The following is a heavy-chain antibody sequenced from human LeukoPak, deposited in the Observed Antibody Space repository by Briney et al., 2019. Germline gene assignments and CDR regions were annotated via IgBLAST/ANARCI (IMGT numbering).Heavy chain of an antibody. Sequence: ASVKVSCKAPGYAFTGYYMHWVRQAPGQGLEWMGWINPNGGGTNYAQKFQGRVTMTRDTSISTAYMELSSLRSDDAAVYYCARAGGGCDYWGQGTLVTVSS. CDR3: ARAGGGCDY. CDR1: GYAFTGYY. CDR2: INPNGGGT. D-gene: IGHD6-19*01. V-gene: IGHV1-2*02. J-gene: IGHJ4*02.